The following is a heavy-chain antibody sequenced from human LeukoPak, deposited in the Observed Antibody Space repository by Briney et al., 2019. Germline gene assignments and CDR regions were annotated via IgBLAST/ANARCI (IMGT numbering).Heavy chain of an antibody. Sequence: PSETLSLTCTISGGSISNYYWNWIRQPPGKGLEWIGYIYYSGTTNYNPSLKSRVSMSVDTSKNQFSLKLSSVTAADTAVYYCARGVDYWGQGTLVTVSS. CDR1: GGSISNYY. CDR2: IYYSGTT. CDR3: ARGVDY. J-gene: IGHJ4*02. V-gene: IGHV4-59*08.